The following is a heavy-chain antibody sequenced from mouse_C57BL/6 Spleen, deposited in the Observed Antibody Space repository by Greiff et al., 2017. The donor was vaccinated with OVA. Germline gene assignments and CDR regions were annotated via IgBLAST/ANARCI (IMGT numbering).Heavy chain of an antibody. CDR2: IYPGDGDT. D-gene: IGHD2-4*01. CDR1: GYAFSSSW. CDR3: ARGGLRTDWYVDV. Sequence: VQGVESGPELVKPGASVKISCKASGYAFSSSWMNWVKQRPGKGLEWIGRIYPGDGDTNYNGKFKGKATLTADKSSSTAYMQLSSLTSEDSAVYFCARGGLRTDWYVDVWGTGTTVTVSS. J-gene: IGHJ1*03. V-gene: IGHV1-82*01.